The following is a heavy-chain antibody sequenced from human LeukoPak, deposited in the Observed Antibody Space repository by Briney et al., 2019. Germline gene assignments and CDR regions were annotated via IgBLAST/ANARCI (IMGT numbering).Heavy chain of an antibody. J-gene: IGHJ4*02. Sequence: PGRSLRLSCAASGFIFSNYGFHWVRQAPGKGLEWVAVSWSDGRQKYYVDSVKGRFTVSRDTSKKTVYLQMNSLRAEDTAVYYCARDDDGSGKYGQLYWGQGTLVTVSS. CDR3: ARDDDGSGKYGQLY. CDR2: SWSDGRQK. V-gene: IGHV3-33*01. D-gene: IGHD3-10*01. CDR1: GFIFSNYG.